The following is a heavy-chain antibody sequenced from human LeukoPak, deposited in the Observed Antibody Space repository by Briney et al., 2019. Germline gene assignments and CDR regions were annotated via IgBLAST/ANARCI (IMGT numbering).Heavy chain of an antibody. J-gene: IGHJ4*01. CDR2: IYSSGSA. CDR3: ARHRDYYDT. CDR1: GSSINNNF. D-gene: IGHD3-22*01. V-gene: IGHV4-59*08. Sequence: TSETLSLTCTVSGSSINNNFWTWIRQPPGKGLERIGYIYSSGSANYNPSIKSRVIISGDTSKNQISLKLTSVTAADTAVYFCARHRDYYDTWGRGTLVTVSS.